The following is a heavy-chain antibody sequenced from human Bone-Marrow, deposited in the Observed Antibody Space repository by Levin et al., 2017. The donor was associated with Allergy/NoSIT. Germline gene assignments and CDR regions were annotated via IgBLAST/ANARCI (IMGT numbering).Heavy chain of an antibody. CDR1: GFTFAHSA. V-gene: IGHV3-23*01. J-gene: IGHJ6*02. CDR2: ITGSGGST. CDR3: AKESHIDFWSGYSYYGMDV. D-gene: IGHD3-3*01. Sequence: PGGSLRLSCAASGFTFAHSAMSWVRQAPGKGLERVASITGSGGSTNYAHSVEGRFSISRDNSKTTVWLQMRSLRVEDTAVYYCAKESHIDFWSGYSYYGMDVWGQGTTVTVSS.